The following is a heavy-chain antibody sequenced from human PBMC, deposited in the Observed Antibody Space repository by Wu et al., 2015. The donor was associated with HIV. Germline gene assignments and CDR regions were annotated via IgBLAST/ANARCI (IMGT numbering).Heavy chain of an antibody. CDR2: ISPSGVST. V-gene: IGHV1-46*01. CDR1: GYTFINYH. Sequence: QVQLVQSGAEVKKPGASVKVSCKTSGYTFINYHIHWMRQAPGQGPEWMGVISPSGVSTTHAQRFQARITMTRDTSTRTVYMELKRLTSEDTAMYFCARSHKWLQLRYQGNFDYWGQGTSGHRLL. D-gene: IGHD5-12*01. J-gene: IGHJ4*02. CDR3: ARSHKWLQLRYQGNFDY.